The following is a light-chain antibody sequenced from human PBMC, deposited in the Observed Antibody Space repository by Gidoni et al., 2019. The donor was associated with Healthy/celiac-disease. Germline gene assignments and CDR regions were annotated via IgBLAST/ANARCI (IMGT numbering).Light chain of an antibody. J-gene: IGKJ5*01. CDR1: QSISSY. CDR3: QQSYSTPIT. V-gene: IGKV1-39*01. Sequence: DIHMTPPPSSLSASVGDRLTIICRASQSISSYLNWYQQKPGKAPKLLIYAASSLQSGVPASFSGSGSGTDFTLTISSLQPEDFATYYCQQSYSTPITFGQGTRLEIK. CDR2: AAS.